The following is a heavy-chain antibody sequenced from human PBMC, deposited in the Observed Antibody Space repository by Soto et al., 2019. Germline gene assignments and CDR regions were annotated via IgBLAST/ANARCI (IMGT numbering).Heavy chain of an antibody. V-gene: IGHV1-69*13. CDR1: GGTFSSYA. CDR2: IIPIFGTA. D-gene: IGHD3-22*01. Sequence: SVKLSCKASGGTFSSYAISWVRQAPGQGLEWMGGIIPIFGTANYAQKFQGRVTITADESTSTAYMELSSLRSEDTAVYYCAKYYYDSSGYYSDYYYGMDVWGQGTTVTVSS. CDR3: AKYYYDSSGYYSDYYYGMDV. J-gene: IGHJ6*02.